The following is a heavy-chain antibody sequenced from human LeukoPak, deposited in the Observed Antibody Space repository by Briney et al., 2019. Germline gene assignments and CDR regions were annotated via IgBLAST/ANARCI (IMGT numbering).Heavy chain of an antibody. CDR2: ISAYNGNT. CDR3: ASREGIDSSGWYSDY. V-gene: IGHV1-18*01. J-gene: IGHJ4*02. Sequence: ASVKVSCKASGYTFTSYGISWVRQAPGQGLEWMGWISAYNGNTNYAQKLQGRVTMTTDTSTSTAYMELRSLRSDDTAVYHCASREGIDSSGWYSDYWGQGTLVTVSS. D-gene: IGHD6-19*01. CDR1: GYTFTSYG.